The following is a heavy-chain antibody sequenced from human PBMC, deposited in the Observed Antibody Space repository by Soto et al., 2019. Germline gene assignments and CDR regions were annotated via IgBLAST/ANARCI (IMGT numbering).Heavy chain of an antibody. CDR2: IYPSDSDT. CDR3: ARGGVSTRTFDY. CDR1: GYNFAGYW. D-gene: IGHD3-3*01. Sequence: GESLKISCKGSGYNFAGYWIAWVRQMPGKGLELMGVIYPSDSDTRYRPSFQGQVTISADKSISSAYLQWSSLRASDTAMYYCARGGVSTRTFDYWGQGTPVTVSS. J-gene: IGHJ4*02. V-gene: IGHV5-51*01.